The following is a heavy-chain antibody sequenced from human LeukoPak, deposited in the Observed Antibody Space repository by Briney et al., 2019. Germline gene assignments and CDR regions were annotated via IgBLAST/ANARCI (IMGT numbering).Heavy chain of an antibody. J-gene: IGHJ4*02. Sequence: ASVKVSCKASGYSFTAYFIHWVRQAPGQGLEWMGCIDPNSGDTKYAQKFQGRVSMPRDTSTRTAYMELSRLRSDDTAVYFCARSGSTGYSLDYWGQGTLVTVSS. CDR1: GYSFTAYF. V-gene: IGHV1-2*02. D-gene: IGHD3-22*01. CDR3: ARSGSTGYSLDY. CDR2: IDPNSGDT.